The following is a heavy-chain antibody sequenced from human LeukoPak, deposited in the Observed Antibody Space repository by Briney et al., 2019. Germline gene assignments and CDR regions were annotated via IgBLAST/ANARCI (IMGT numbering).Heavy chain of an antibody. D-gene: IGHD3-9*01. V-gene: IGHV4-34*01. CDR3: AREGYDILTGYYNGGGLDY. CDR1: GGSFSGYY. J-gene: IGHJ4*02. Sequence: SETLSLTCAVYGGSFSGYYWSWIRQPPGKGLEWIGEINHSGSTNYNSSLKSRVTISVDTSKNQFSLKLSSVTAADTAVYYCAREGYDILTGYYNGGGLDYWGQGTLVTVSS. CDR2: INHSGST.